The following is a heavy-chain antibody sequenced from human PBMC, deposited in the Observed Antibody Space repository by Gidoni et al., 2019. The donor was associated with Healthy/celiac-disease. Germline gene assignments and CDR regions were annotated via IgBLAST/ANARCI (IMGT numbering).Heavy chain of an antibody. V-gene: IGHV4-39*01. J-gene: IGHJ5*02. CDR3: ATLLYGSGNHNWFDP. CDR2: IYYSGST. D-gene: IGHD3-10*01. Sequence: QLQLQESGPGLVKPSETLSLTCTVSGGSISSSSYYWGWIRQPPGKGLEWIGSIYYSGSTYYNPSLKSRVTISVDTSKNQFSLKLSSVTAADTAVYYCATLLYGSGNHNWFDPWGQGTLVTVSS. CDR1: GGSISSSSYY.